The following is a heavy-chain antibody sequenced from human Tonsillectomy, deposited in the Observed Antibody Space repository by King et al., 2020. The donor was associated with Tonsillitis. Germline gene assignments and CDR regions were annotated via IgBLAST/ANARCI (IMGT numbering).Heavy chain of an antibody. J-gene: IGHJ4*02. CDR2: IWLDGSNK. CDR1: GFTFSSYG. CDR3: ARDSRGTFGLDYYFDY. D-gene: IGHD3-16*01. V-gene: IGHV3-33*01. Sequence: QLVQSGGGVVQPGRSLRLSCAASGFTFSSYGMHWVRQAPGKGLEWVAVIWLDGSNKYYADSVKGRFTISRDNSKNTLYLQMNSLRAEDTAVYYCARDSRGTFGLDYYFDYWGQGTLVTVSS.